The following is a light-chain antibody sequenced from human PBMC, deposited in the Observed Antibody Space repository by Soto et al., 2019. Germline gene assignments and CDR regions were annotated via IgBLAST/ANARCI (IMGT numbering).Light chain of an antibody. Sequence: DTPMAQSPPTLSASVGDRVTITCRASQNIGDWLAWYQQEPGKAPKLLIYDASILENGVPSRFSASGSGTEFTLAISNLQPADFATYYCHQYNSYPWTFGQGTKVEVK. J-gene: IGKJ1*01. V-gene: IGKV1-5*01. CDR1: QNIGDW. CDR2: DAS. CDR3: HQYNSYPWT.